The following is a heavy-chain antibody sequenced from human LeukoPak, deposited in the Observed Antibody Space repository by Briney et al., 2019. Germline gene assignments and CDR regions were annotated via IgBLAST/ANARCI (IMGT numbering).Heavy chain of an antibody. Sequence: PGGSLRLSCAASGFTFSSYAMSWVRQAPGKGLEWVSGISGSGGSTYYADSVKGRFTISRDNSKNTLYLQMNSLRAEDTAVYYCARDGSTAFLWGGSSLGAFDIWGQGTMVTVSS. CDR1: GFTFSSYA. D-gene: IGHD1-26*01. CDR3: ARDGSTAFLWGGSSLGAFDI. CDR2: ISGSGGST. V-gene: IGHV3-23*01. J-gene: IGHJ3*02.